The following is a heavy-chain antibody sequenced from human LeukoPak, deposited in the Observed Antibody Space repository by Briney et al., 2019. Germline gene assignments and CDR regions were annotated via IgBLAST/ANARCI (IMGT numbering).Heavy chain of an antibody. D-gene: IGHD6-13*01. V-gene: IGHV3-23*01. J-gene: IGHJ3*02. Sequence: PGGSLRLSCAASGFTFSSYAMSWVRQAPGKGLEWVSAISGSGGSTYYADSVKGRFTISRDNSKNTLYLQMNSLRAEDTAVYYCAKDRSSSWYRVQRWDAFDIWGQGTMVTVSS. CDR1: GFTFSSYA. CDR3: AKDRSSSWYRVQRWDAFDI. CDR2: ISGSGGST.